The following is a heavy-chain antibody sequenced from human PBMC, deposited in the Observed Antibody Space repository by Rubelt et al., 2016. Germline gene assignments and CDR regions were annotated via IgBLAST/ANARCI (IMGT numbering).Heavy chain of an antibody. J-gene: IGHJ4*02. D-gene: IGHD3-10*01. Sequence: KLQGRVTMTEDTSTDTAYMELSSLRSEDTAVYYCATVPMIQEPLWFGPFDYWGQGTLVTVSS. CDR3: ATVPMIQEPLWFGPFDY. V-gene: IGHV1-24*01.